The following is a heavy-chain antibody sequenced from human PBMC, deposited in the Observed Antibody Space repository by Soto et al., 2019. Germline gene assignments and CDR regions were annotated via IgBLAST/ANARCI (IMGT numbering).Heavy chain of an antibody. CDR2: ISAYNGNT. V-gene: IGHV1-18*01. D-gene: IGHD2-15*01. CDR3: ARDRDIGGRGWFDP. CDR1: GYTLTSYG. Sequence: ASVKVSCKASGYTLTSYGISWVRQAPGQGLEWMGWISAYNGNTNYAQKLQGRVTMTTDTSTSTAYMELRSLRSDDTAVYYCARDRDIGGRGWFDPWGQGTLVTVSS. J-gene: IGHJ5*02.